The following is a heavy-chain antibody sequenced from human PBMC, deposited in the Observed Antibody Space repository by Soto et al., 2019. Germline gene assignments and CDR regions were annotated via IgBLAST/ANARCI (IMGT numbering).Heavy chain of an antibody. J-gene: IGHJ6*02. CDR1: GFTFSSYA. CDR2: ISYDGSNK. Sequence: PGGSLRLSCAASGFTFSSYAMHWVRQAPGKGLEWVAVISYDGSNKYYADSVKGRFTISRDNSKNTLYLQVNSLRAEDTAVYYCAREYSSSATHHKFYYYYYYGMDVWGQGTTVTSP. V-gene: IGHV3-30-3*01. D-gene: IGHD6-6*01. CDR3: AREYSSSATHHKFYYYYYYGMDV.